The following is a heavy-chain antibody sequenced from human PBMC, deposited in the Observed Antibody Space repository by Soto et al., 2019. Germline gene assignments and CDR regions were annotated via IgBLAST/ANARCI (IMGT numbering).Heavy chain of an antibody. CDR3: ARDPYYGSGSFTVYGMDV. D-gene: IGHD3-10*01. CDR2: IWYDGSKK. V-gene: IGHV3-33*01. J-gene: IGHJ6*01. CDR1: GFTFSSYG. Sequence: QEQLVESGGGVVQPGRSLRLSCAASGFTFSSYGMQWVRQAPGKGLEWVAVIWYDGSKKYLTDSVEGRFTISRDNSKNTVYLQMNSLRAEDTAVYYCARDPYYGSGSFTVYGMDVW.